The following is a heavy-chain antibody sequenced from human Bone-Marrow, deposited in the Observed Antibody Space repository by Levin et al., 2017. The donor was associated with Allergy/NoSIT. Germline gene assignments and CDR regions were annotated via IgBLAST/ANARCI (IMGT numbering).Heavy chain of an antibody. Sequence: PSETLSLTCTVSGSSISGNTYYWGWIRQPPGKGLEWIGSINHSGSTYYNPSLQSRVTISVDTSKNQFSLKLTSVTAADTAVEYCARAGRYDYWSQGTLVTVSS. V-gene: IGHV4-39*07. CDR3: ARAGRYDY. J-gene: IGHJ4*02. CDR1: GSSISGNTYY. CDR2: INHSGST. D-gene: IGHD3-9*01.